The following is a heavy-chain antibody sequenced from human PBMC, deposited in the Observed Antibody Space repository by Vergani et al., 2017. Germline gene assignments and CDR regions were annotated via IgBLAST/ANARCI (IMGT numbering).Heavy chain of an antibody. CDR1: GITFWKFG. D-gene: IGHD5-12*01. Sequence: EVDLVESGGGLAQPGGSLRLSCEVSGITFWKFGMHWVRQGPGKGLEWVSGISWNSGAVDYADSVRGRFTISRDNAKNSLFLEMNSLRFEDTAVYFCTKRSVYYRDSAGDGYDPYTRFDLWGQGTLVTVSS. CDR3: TKRSVYYRDSAGDGYDPYTRFDL. J-gene: IGHJ3*01. V-gene: IGHV3-9*01. CDR2: ISWNSGAV.